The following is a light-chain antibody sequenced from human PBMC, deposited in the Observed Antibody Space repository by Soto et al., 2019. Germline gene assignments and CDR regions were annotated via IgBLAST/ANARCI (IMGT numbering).Light chain of an antibody. V-gene: IGLV2-14*01. CDR2: TVN. Sequence: QSVLTQPASVSGSPGQSITISCTGTSSDVGGYKYVSWYQQHPGKAPKLLIYTVNNRPSGVSNRFSGSKSGNTASLTISGLQAEDEADYYCNSYTSSRSYVFGTGTKVTVL. CDR3: NSYTSSRSYV. J-gene: IGLJ1*01. CDR1: SSDVGGYKY.